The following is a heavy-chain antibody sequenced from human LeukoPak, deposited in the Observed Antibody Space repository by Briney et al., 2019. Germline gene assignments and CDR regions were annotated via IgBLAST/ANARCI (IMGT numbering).Heavy chain of an antibody. V-gene: IGHV3-23*01. D-gene: IGHD3-9*01. Sequence: GGSLRLSCEASGFSFPYGMSWVRQAPGKGLEWVSAISGSGVSTYYADSVKGRFTISRDNSKNSLYLQMNSLRAEDTAVYYCAKCILTGYYKGYMDVWGKGTTVTISS. CDR2: ISGSGVST. CDR1: GFSFPYG. CDR3: AKCILTGYYKGYMDV. J-gene: IGHJ6*03.